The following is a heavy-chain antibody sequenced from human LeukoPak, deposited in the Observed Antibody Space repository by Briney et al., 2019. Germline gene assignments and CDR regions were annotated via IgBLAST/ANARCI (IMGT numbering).Heavy chain of an antibody. Sequence: ASVKVSCKASGYTFTSYGISWVRQARGQGLEWMGWITPYNGNTNYAQKLQGRVTMTTDTSTTTAYMEVRSLRSDDTAVYYCARDSRNHYVDYWGQGTLVTVSS. CDR1: GYTFTSYG. CDR3: ARDSRNHYVDY. CDR2: ITPYNGNT. V-gene: IGHV1-18*04. D-gene: IGHD3-16*01. J-gene: IGHJ4*02.